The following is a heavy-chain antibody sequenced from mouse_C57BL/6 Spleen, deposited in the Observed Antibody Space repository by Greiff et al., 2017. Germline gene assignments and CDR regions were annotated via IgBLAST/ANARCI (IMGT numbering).Heavy chain of an antibody. CDR1: GFTFTDYY. Sequence: EVKLVESGGGLVQPGGSLSLSCAASGFTFTDYYMSWVRQPPGKALEWLGFIRNKANGYTTEYSASVKGRFTISRDNSQSILYLQMNALRAEDSATYYCERYPYDYDPYYYAMDYWGQGTSVTVSS. CDR3: ERYPYDYDPYYYAMDY. V-gene: IGHV7-3*01. D-gene: IGHD2-4*01. J-gene: IGHJ4*01. CDR2: IRNKANGYTT.